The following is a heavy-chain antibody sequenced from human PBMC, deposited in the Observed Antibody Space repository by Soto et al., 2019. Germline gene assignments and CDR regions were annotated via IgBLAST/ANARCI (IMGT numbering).Heavy chain of an antibody. CDR1: GGSISSYY. CDR2: IDYRGST. V-gene: IGHV4-59*08. J-gene: IGHJ5*02. D-gene: IGHD2-15*01. Sequence: QVQLQESGPGLVKPSETLSLTCTVSGGSISSYYWSWIRQPPGKGLEWIGYIDYRGSTNYNPALKSRGTRSVDTSKTQFSLKLSSVTAADTAVYYCARHQGYCSGGGCYTEKFNWFDPWGQGTLVTVSS. CDR3: ARHQGYCSGGGCYTEKFNWFDP.